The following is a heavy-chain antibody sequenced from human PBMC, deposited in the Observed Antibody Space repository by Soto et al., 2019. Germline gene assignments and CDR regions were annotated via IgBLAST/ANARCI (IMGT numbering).Heavy chain of an antibody. CDR1: GDAFTGFY. Sequence: AWVKGSCTASGDAFTGFYMHWVRHAPGQGLEWMGWINPNNGGTNYVQKFQDRVTMTRDTSITTAYMELSGRRSDDTAVYYGARDPGPYGDYSYWGQGTLVTVSS. V-gene: IGHV1-2*02. J-gene: IGHJ4*02. CDR3: ARDPGPYGDYSY. D-gene: IGHD4-17*01. CDR2: INPNNGGT.